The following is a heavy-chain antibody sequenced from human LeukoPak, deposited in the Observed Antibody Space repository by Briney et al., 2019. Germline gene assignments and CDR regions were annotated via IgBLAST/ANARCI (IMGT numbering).Heavy chain of an antibody. CDR1: GFTVSSNY. V-gene: IGHV3-53*01. CDR3: ARDEAGYDSSGFYY. J-gene: IGHJ4*02. D-gene: IGHD3-22*01. CDR2: IYSGGST. Sequence: GGSQRLSCAASGFTVSSNYMSWVRQAPGKGLEWVSVIYSGGSTYYADSVKGRLTISRDNSKNTLYLQMNSLRAEDTAVYYCARDEAGYDSSGFYYWGQGTLVTVSS.